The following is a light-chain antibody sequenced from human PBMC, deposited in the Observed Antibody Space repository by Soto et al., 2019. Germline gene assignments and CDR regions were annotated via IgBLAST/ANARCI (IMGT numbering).Light chain of an antibody. CDR1: QVSTSY. V-gene: IGKV1-27*01. Sequence: IQMTQSPSSLSASVGDTVTMSCRASQVSTSYVAWYQQKPGKPPKLLIYATSNLQSGVPSRFRGSGSGTDFTLTISSLQIEDVATYYCQRYSGAPTCAFGQGTKV. CDR2: ATS. J-gene: IGKJ1*01. CDR3: QRYSGAPTCA.